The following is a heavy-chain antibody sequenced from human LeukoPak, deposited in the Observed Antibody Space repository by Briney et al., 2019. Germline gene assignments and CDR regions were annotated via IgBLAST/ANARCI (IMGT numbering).Heavy chain of an antibody. D-gene: IGHD4-17*01. J-gene: IGHJ3*02. CDR2: IAVDDTK. V-gene: IGHV3-48*03. CDR3: ARDRIIYGDYGDAFDI. Sequence: GGSLRLSCAASGFTLSSSEMNWVRQAPGKGLEWVSFIAVDDTKYYADSVKGRFTISRDSAKNSLYLQMNSLRAEDTAVYFCARDRIIYGDYGDAFDIWGQGTMVTVSS. CDR1: GFTLSSSE.